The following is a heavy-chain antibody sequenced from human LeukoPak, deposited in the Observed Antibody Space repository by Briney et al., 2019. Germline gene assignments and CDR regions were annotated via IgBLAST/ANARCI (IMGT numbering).Heavy chain of an antibody. J-gene: IGHJ4*02. Sequence: GGSLRLSCAASGFTFSSYAMSWVRLAPGKGLEWVSGTSGSGGSTYYGDSVKGRFTISRDNSKNTLYLQMNSLRAEDTAVYYCAKGTTGDITLVEYWGQGTLVTVSS. CDR1: GFTFSSYA. CDR2: TSGSGGST. CDR3: AKGTTGDITLVEY. V-gene: IGHV3-23*01. D-gene: IGHD1-1*01.